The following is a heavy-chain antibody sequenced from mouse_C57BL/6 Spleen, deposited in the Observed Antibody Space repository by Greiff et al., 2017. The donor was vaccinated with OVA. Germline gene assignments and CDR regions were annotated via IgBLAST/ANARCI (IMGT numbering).Heavy chain of an antibody. Sequence: QVQLKESGAELVKPGASVKISCKASGYAFSSYWMNWVKQRPGKGLEWIGQIYPGDGDTNYNGKFKGKATLTADKSSSPAYMQLSSLTSEDSAVYFCARSLPHYFDYWGQGTTLTVSS. CDR3: ARSLPHYFDY. D-gene: IGHD6-2*01. V-gene: IGHV1-80*01. J-gene: IGHJ2*01. CDR1: GYAFSSYW. CDR2: IYPGDGDT.